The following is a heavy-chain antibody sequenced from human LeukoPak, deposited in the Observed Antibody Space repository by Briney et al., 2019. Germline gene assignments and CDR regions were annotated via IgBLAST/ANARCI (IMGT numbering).Heavy chain of an antibody. Sequence: GGSLRLSCAASGFTLSSYSMNWVRQAPGKGLEWVSYISISSIIYYADSVKGRFTISRDNAKNSLYLQMNSLRDEDTAVYYCASVYGDPEDYWGQGTLVTVSS. D-gene: IGHD4-17*01. V-gene: IGHV3-48*02. CDR3: ASVYGDPEDY. J-gene: IGHJ4*02. CDR1: GFTLSSYS. CDR2: ISISSII.